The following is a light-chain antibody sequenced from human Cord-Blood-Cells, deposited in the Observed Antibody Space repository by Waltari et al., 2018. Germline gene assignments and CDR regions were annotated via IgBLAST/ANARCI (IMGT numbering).Light chain of an antibody. CDR2: EGS. J-gene: IGLJ3*02. V-gene: IGLV2-23*01. Sequence: QSALTQPASVSGSSGQSITISCPGTSSDVGRFTLVSWYQQHPGKAPKLMIYEGSKRPSGVSNRFSGSKSGNTASLTISGLQAEDEADYYCCSYAGSSTWVFGGGTKLTVL. CDR1: SSDVGRFTL. CDR3: CSYAGSSTWV.